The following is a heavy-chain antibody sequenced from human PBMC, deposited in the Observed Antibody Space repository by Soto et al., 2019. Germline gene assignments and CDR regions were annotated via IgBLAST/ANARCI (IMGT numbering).Heavy chain of an antibody. CDR2: IIPILGIA. Sequence: QVQLVQSGAEVKKPRSSVKVSCKASGGPFSSYTISWVRHAPGPGLEWMGRIIPILGIANYAQKFQGRVTITADKSTSTAYMELSSLRSEDTAVYYCARDGDDGYAFDYWGQGTLVTVSS. CDR3: ARDGDDGYAFDY. V-gene: IGHV1-69*08. CDR1: GGPFSSYT. J-gene: IGHJ4*02. D-gene: IGHD5-12*01.